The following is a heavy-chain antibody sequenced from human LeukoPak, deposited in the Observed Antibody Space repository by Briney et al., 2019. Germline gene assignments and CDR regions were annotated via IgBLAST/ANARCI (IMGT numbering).Heavy chain of an antibody. D-gene: IGHD6-6*01. CDR2: IIPFLGVA. Sequence: SVKVSCKASGGTFSSYAISWVRQAPGQGLQWIGRIIPFLGVANYAQKFQGRVTFTADKSMSTAYMEFSSLRSEDTAVYYCARGSSSEGWFDPWGQGTLVTVSS. J-gene: IGHJ5*02. CDR3: ARGSSSEGWFDP. V-gene: IGHV1-69*04. CDR1: GGTFSSYA.